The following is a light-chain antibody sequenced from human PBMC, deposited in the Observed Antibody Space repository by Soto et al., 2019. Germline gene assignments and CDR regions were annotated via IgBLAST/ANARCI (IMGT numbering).Light chain of an antibody. J-gene: IGKJ1*01. CDR1: QSVSTR. V-gene: IGKV1-5*01. Sequence: DIQMTQSPSTLSAFVGDRVTITCRASQSVSTRLAWYQQKPGKAPKLLIYDASNLESGVPSRFSGGGSGTEFSLTISSLQPDDFATYYCQQYNYFWAFGQGTKVDIK. CDR2: DAS. CDR3: QQYNYFWA.